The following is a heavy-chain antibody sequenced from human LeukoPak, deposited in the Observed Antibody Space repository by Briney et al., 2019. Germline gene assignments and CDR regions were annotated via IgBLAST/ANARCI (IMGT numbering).Heavy chain of an antibody. J-gene: IGHJ6*03. V-gene: IGHV1-8*03. CDR2: MNPNSGNT. CDR3: ARFYYDSRGGGVYYYYMDV. D-gene: IGHD3-22*01. Sequence: ASVKVSCKASGYTFTSYDTNWVRQATGQGLEWMGWMNPNSGNTGYAQKFQGRVTITRNTSISTAYMELSSLRSEDTAVYYCARFYYDSRGGGVYYYYMDVWGKGTTVTVSS. CDR1: GYTFTSYD.